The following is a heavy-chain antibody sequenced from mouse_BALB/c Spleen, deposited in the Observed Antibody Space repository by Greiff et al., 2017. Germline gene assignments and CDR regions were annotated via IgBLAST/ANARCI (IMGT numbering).Heavy chain of an antibody. CDR1: GFTFSSFG. Sequence: EVQLVESGGGLVQPGGSRKLSCAASGFTFSSFGMHWVRQAPEKGLEWVAYISSGSSTIYYADTVKGRFTISRDNPKNTLFLQMTSLRSEDTAMYYCARSTVEDYFDYWGQGTTLTVSS. CDR2: ISSGSSTI. CDR3: ARSTVEDYFDY. D-gene: IGHD1-1*01. V-gene: IGHV5-17*02. J-gene: IGHJ2*01.